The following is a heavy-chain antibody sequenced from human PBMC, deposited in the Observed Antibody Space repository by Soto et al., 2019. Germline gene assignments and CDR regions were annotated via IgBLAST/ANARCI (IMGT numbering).Heavy chain of an antibody. Sequence: PGGSLRLSCAASGFTFSSYAMSWVRQATGKGLEWVSAISGSGGSTYYADSVKGRFTISRDNSKNTLYLQMNSLRAEDTAVYYCAKEGYYDFWSGYSPNDYWGQGTLVTVSS. J-gene: IGHJ4*02. V-gene: IGHV3-23*01. CDR2: ISGSGGST. D-gene: IGHD3-3*01. CDR3: AKEGYYDFWSGYSPNDY. CDR1: GFTFSSYA.